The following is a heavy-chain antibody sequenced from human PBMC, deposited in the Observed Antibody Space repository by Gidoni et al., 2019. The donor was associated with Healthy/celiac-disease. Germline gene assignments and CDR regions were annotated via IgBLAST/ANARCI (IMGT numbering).Heavy chain of an antibody. V-gene: IGHV3-21*01. Sequence: EVQLVESGGGLVKPGGSLRLSCAASGFTFSSYSMTWVRQAPGKGLEWVSSISSSSSYIYYADSVKSRFTISRDNAKNSLYLQMNSLRAEDTAVYYCALVARYYYYMDVWGKGTTVTVSS. CDR2: ISSSSSYI. J-gene: IGHJ6*03. D-gene: IGHD2-8*02. CDR1: GFTFSSYS. CDR3: ALVARYYYYMDV.